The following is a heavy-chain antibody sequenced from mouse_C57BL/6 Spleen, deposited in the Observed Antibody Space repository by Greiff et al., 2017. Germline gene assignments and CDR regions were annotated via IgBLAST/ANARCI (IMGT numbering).Heavy chain of an antibody. Sequence: EVQLQESVAELVRPGASVKLSCTASGFNIKNTYMHWVKQRPEQGLEWIGRIDPANGNTKYAPKFQGKATITADTSSNTAYLQLSSLTSEDTAIYYCARVHYYGSSYWYFDVWGTGTTVTVSS. CDR2: IDPANGNT. D-gene: IGHD1-1*01. CDR3: ARVHYYGSSYWYFDV. V-gene: IGHV14-3*01. J-gene: IGHJ1*03. CDR1: GFNIKNTY.